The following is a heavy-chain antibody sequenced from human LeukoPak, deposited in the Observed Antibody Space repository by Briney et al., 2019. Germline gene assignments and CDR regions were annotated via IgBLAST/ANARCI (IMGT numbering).Heavy chain of an antibody. CDR3: ARSGYSYGDFDY. CDR1: GYTFTGYY. J-gene: IGHJ4*02. Sequence: GESLKISCKGSGYTFTGYYMHWVRQAPGQGLEWMGWINPNSGGTNYAQKFQGWVTMTRDTSISTAYMELSRLRSDDTAVYYCARSGYSYGDFDYWGQGTLVTVSS. D-gene: IGHD5-18*01. V-gene: IGHV1-2*04. CDR2: INPNSGGT.